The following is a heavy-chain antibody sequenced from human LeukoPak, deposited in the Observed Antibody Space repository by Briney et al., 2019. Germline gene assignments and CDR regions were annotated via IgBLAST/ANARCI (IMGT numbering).Heavy chain of an antibody. CDR1: GFTFSSYW. J-gene: IGHJ3*02. CDR3: ATANSGPDI. D-gene: IGHD1-1*01. Sequence: GGSLRLSCAASGFTFSSYWMHWARQAPGKGLVWVTRISADGSYTLYADSVKGRFTISRDNAKNTLYLQMNSLRAEDTAVYYCATANSGPDIWGQGTTVTVSS. CDR2: ISADGSYT. V-gene: IGHV3-74*01.